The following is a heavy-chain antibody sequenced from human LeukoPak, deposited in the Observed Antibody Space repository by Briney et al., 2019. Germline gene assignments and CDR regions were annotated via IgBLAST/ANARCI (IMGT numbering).Heavy chain of an antibody. D-gene: IGHD3-22*01. J-gene: IGHJ4*02. CDR2: INHSGST. V-gene: IGHV4-34*01. CDR1: GGSFSGYY. CDR3: ARGRTMDSSGYDPYFDY. Sequence: SETLSLTCAVYGGSFSGYYWSWMRQPPGKGLEWIGEINHSGSTNYNPSLKSRVTISVDTSKNQFSLKLSSVTAADTAVYYCARGRTMDSSGYDPYFDYWGQGTLVTVSS.